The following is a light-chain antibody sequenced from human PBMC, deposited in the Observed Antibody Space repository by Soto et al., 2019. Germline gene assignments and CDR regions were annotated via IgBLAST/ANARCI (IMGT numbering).Light chain of an antibody. J-gene: IGKJ1*01. V-gene: IGKV3-20*01. Sequence: EIMLTQSPGTLSLSPGERATLSCRASQGVSSTYLAWYQQKPGQAPRLLIYGASFRATGIPDRFSGSGSGTDFNLTISRLEPEDLAVYYCQQFGGSSRTFGQGTKVEIK. CDR1: QGVSSTY. CDR3: QQFGGSSRT. CDR2: GAS.